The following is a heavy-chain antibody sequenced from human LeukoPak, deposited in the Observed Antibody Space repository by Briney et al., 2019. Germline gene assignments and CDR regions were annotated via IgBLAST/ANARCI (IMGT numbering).Heavy chain of an antibody. Sequence: PSETLSLTCAVYGGSFSGYYWSWIRQPPGKGLEWIGEINHSGSTNYNPSLKSRVTISVDTSKNQFSLKLSSVTAADTAVYYCARGGPYYYDSSGYSDYWGQGTLVTVSS. J-gene: IGHJ4*02. CDR1: GGSFSGYY. CDR3: ARGGPYYYDSSGYSDY. CDR2: INHSGST. D-gene: IGHD3-22*01. V-gene: IGHV4-34*01.